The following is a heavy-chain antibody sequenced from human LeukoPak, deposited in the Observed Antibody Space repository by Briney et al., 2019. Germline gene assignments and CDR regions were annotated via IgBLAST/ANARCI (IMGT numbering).Heavy chain of an antibody. CDR1: GFAFSSYW. J-gene: IGHJ4*02. V-gene: IGHV3-74*01. CDR3: VSGDYGNY. Sequence: GGSLRLSFAASGFAFSSYWLHWVRQAPGKGLVWVSRVNSDGSSTNYADSVEGRFTVSRDNAKNTLFLQMNSLRVEDTALYYCVSGDYGNYWGQGTLVTVSS. CDR2: VNSDGSST. D-gene: IGHD4-17*01.